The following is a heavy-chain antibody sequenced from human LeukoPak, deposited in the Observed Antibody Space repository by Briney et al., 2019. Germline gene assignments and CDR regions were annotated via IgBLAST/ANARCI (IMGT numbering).Heavy chain of an antibody. J-gene: IGHJ6*03. Sequence: GASVKVSCKASGYTFTSYAMHWVRQAPGQRLEWMGWINAGNGNTKYSQEFQGRVTITRDTSASTAYMELSSLRSEDMAVYYCAREGYSRRGYYYYYMDVWGKGTTVTVSS. CDR1: GYTFTSYA. CDR2: INAGNGNT. V-gene: IGHV1-3*03. D-gene: IGHD5-18*01. CDR3: AREGYSRRGYYYYYMDV.